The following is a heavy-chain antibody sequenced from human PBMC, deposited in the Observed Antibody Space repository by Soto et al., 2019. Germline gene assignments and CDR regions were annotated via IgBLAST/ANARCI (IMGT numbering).Heavy chain of an antibody. V-gene: IGHV5-10-1*01. D-gene: IGHD6-13*01. CDR1: GYSFTSYW. Sequence: EVQLVQSGAEVKKPGESLRISCKGSGYSFTSYWISWVRQMPGKGREWLGRIEPSDTYTNYSPSFQGHVTISADESISTAYLQWSSLKASDTAMYYCARLQAAAGDNDLTFDYWGQGTLVTVSS. J-gene: IGHJ4*02. CDR3: ARLQAAAGDNDLTFDY. CDR2: IEPSDTYT.